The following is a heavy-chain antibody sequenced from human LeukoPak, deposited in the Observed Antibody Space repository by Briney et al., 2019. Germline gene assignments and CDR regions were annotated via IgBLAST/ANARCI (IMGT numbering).Heavy chain of an antibody. V-gene: IGHV3-9*01. CDR3: ARIRITMIVVVTLPDY. Sequence: GGSLRLSCAASGFTFDDYAMHWVRQAPGKGLEWVSGISWNSGSIGYADSVKGRFTISRDNAKNSLYLQMNSLRAEDTAVYYCARIRITMIVVVTLPDYWGQGTLVTVSS. D-gene: IGHD3-22*01. CDR1: GFTFDDYA. J-gene: IGHJ4*02. CDR2: ISWNSGSI.